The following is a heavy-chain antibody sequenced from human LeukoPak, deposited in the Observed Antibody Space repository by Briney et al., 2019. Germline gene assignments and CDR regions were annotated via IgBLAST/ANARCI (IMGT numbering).Heavy chain of an antibody. D-gene: IGHD3-10*01. J-gene: IGHJ4*02. CDR3: ARDSITMVRGVIFSANYFDY. CDR1: GFTFSDYY. CDR2: ISSSGSTI. V-gene: IGHV3-11*01. Sequence: PGGSLRLSCAASGFTFSDYYMSWIRQAPGKGLEWVSYISSSGSTIYYADSVKGRFTISRDNAKNSPYLQMNSLRAEDTAVYYCARDSITMVRGVIFSANYFDYWGQGTLVTVSS.